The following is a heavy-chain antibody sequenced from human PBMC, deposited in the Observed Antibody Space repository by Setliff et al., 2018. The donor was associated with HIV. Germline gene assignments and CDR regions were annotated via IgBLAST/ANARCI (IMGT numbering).Heavy chain of an antibody. CDR1: GGTFSSYA. V-gene: IGHV1-69*10. Sequence: SVKVSCKVSGGTFSSYAINWVRQAPGQGLEWMGGSIPILGIPNYAQKFQGRVTITADESTSTAYMELNSLRSDDAAVYYCARQPYYDDDGTNLPSEWRVLGWGQGTLVTVSS. J-gene: IGHJ4*02. CDR2: SIPILGIP. D-gene: IGHD3-16*01. CDR3: ARQPYYDDDGTNLPSEWRVLG.